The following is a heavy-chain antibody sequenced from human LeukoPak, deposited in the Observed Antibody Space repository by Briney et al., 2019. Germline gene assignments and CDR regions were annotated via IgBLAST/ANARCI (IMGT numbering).Heavy chain of an antibody. J-gene: IGHJ4*02. CDR2: MNPNSGNT. D-gene: IGHD5-12*01. CDR1: GYTFTSYD. V-gene: IGHV1-8*01. CDR3: ARGGSGYGFDY. Sequence: ASVTVSCTASGYTFTSYDINWVRQAPGQGLEWMGWMNPNSGNTGYAQKFQGRVTMTRNTSISTAYMELSSLRSEDTAAYYCARGGSGYGFDYWGQGTLVTVSS.